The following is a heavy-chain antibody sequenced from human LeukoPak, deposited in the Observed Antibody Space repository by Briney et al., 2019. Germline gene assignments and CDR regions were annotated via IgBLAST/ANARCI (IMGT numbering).Heavy chain of an antibody. D-gene: IGHD2-8*01. CDR1: GGSFSGYY. J-gene: IGHJ4*02. V-gene: IGHV4-34*01. CDR2: INDGGST. Sequence: SETLSLTCAVYGGSFSGYYGGWLRQPPGRGREYIGEINDGGSTNYNPSLKSRVTISLDTSKNQFSLRLTSVTAADTAVYYCALMGDQRPSVPWGQGTLVTVSS. CDR3: ALMGDQRPSVP.